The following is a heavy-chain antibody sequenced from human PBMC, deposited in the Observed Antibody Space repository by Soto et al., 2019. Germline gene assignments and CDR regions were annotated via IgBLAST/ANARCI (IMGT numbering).Heavy chain of an antibody. J-gene: IGHJ4*02. CDR2: ISYDGSNK. Sequence: GGSLRLSCAASGFTFSSYAMHWVRQAPGKGLEWVAVISYDGSNKYYADSVKGRFTISRDNSKNTLYLQMNSLRAEDTAVYYCARDHYYDSSGYFDSPDYWGQGTLVTVSS. CDR3: ARDHYYDSSGYFDSPDY. CDR1: GFTFSSYA. V-gene: IGHV3-30-3*01. D-gene: IGHD3-22*01.